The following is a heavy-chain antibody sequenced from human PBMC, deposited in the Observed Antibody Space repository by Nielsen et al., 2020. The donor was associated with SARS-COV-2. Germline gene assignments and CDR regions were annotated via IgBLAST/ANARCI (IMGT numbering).Heavy chain of an antibody. D-gene: IGHD6-19*01. J-gene: IGHJ6*03. CDR2: ISYDGSNK. CDR1: GFTFSSYG. V-gene: IGHV3-30*03. Sequence: GESLKISCAASGFTFSSYGMHWVRQAPGKGLEWVAVISYDGSNKYYADSVKGRFTISRDNSKNTLYLQMNSLRAEDTAVYYCATFPGIAVAGTGDPWDYYYMDVWGKGTTVTVSS. CDR3: ATFPGIAVAGTGDPWDYYYMDV.